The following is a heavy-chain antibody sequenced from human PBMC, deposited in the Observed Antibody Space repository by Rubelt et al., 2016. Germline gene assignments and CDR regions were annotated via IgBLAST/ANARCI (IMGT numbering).Heavy chain of an antibody. D-gene: IGHD6-13*01. Sequence: YYADSVKGRFTISRDNSKNTLYLQMNSLRAEDTAVYYCARERPRIAAAGPNWFDPWGQGTLVTVSS. J-gene: IGHJ5*02. V-gene: IGHV3-30*01. CDR3: ARERPRIAAAGPNWFDP.